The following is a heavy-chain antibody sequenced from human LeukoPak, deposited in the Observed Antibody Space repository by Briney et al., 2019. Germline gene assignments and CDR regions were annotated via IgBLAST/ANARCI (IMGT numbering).Heavy chain of an antibody. V-gene: IGHV4-59*10. CDR3: ARAPVGSGSYYGY. CDR1: GGSFSGYY. CDR2: IYTSGST. D-gene: IGHD3-10*01. Sequence: SETLSLTCAVYGGSFSGYYWSWIRQPAGKGLEWIGRIYTSGSTNYNPSLKSRVTISVDTSKNQFSLKLSSVTAADTAVYYCARAPVGSGSYYGYWGQGTLVTVSS. J-gene: IGHJ4*02.